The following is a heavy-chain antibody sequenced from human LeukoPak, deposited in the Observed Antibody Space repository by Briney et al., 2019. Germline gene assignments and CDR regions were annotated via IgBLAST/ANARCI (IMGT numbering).Heavy chain of an antibody. Sequence: ASETLSLTCTVSGGSISSGSYYWSWIRQPAGKGLEWIGRIYTSGSTNYNPSLKSRVTISVDTSKNQFSLKLSSVTAADTAVYFCARDAGGIYSSTWYLDYWGQGTLVTVSS. CDR1: GGSISSGSYY. J-gene: IGHJ4*02. V-gene: IGHV4-61*02. D-gene: IGHD6-13*01. CDR2: IYTSGST. CDR3: ARDAGGIYSSTWYLDY.